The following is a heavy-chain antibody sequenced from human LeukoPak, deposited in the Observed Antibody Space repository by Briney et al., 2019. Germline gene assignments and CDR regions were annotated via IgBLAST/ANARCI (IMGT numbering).Heavy chain of an antibody. V-gene: IGHV4-4*07. CDR2: IYTSGST. CDR3: ATRGTYYDILTGPEPFDH. D-gene: IGHD3-9*01. J-gene: IGHJ4*02. CDR1: GGSISSYY. Sequence: PSETLSLTCTVSGGSISSYYWSWIRQPAGKGLEWIGRIYTSGSTNYNPSLKSRVTMSVDTSKNQFSLKLSSVTAADTAVYYCATRGTYYDILTGPEPFDHWGQGTLVTVSS.